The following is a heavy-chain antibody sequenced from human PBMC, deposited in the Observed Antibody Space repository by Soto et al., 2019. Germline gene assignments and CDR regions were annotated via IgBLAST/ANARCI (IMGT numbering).Heavy chain of an antibody. J-gene: IGHJ5*01. CDR3: ARRRGEFDS. V-gene: IGHV4-34*01. D-gene: IGHD2-21*01. CDR2: INHSGNT. Sequence: PSETLSLTCAVYCASLSDNYCTWIRQPPWKGLEWIGEINHSGNTNYNPSLRSRVTISIDTSKNQLSLNLRSVSAADTAVYYCARRRGEFDSWGQGSSVTVSS. CDR1: CASLSDNY.